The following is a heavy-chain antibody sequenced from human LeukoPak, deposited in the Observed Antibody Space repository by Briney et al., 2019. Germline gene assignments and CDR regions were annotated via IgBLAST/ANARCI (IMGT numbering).Heavy chain of an antibody. J-gene: IGHJ4*02. V-gene: IGHV1-18*04. Sequence: ASVKVSCKASGYTFTSYGISWVRQAPRQGLEWMGWISGYNAKTNYAQKVQGRVTMTTDTSTNTAYMEVRSLGSDDTAVYYCAKDRGYYGSGSEPSFDYWGQGTLVTVSS. CDR1: GYTFTSYG. CDR3: AKDRGYYGSGSEPSFDY. CDR2: ISGYNAKT. D-gene: IGHD3-10*01.